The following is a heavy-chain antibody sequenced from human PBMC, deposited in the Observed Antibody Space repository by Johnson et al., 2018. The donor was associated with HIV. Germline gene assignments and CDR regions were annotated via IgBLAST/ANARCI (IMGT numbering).Heavy chain of an antibody. D-gene: IGHD3-10*01. V-gene: IGHV3-74*01. CDR3: ARDPRFGERGAFDI. Sequence: VQLVESGGGLVQPGGSLRLSCAASGFPFSSYWMHWVRQAPGKGLVWVSRINNDGSSTNYADSVKGRFTISRDNAKNTLYLQMNSLRAEDTAVYYCARDPRFGERGAFDIWGQGTMVTVSS. CDR1: GFPFSSYW. CDR2: INNDGSST. J-gene: IGHJ3*02.